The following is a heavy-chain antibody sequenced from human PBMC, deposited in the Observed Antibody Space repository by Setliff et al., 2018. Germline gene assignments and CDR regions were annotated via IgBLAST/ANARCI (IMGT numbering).Heavy chain of an antibody. V-gene: IGHV4-4*08. J-gene: IGHJ4*02. CDR2: FYSGGSTGGST. Sequence: SETLSLTCTVSGGSIRGFYWNWIRQPPGKELEWIGYFYSGGSTGGSTNYNPSLESRVTILIDKSKNQFSLNLTSATAADTAVYYCARARSLDFDYWGQGMLVTVSS. CDR1: GGSIRGFY. CDR3: ARARSLDFDY.